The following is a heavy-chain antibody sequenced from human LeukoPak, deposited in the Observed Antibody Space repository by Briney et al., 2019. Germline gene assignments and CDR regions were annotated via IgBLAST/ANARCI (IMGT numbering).Heavy chain of an antibody. J-gene: IGHJ6*02. D-gene: IGHD6-19*01. CDR3: AREGEQWLRNYYYYGMDV. CDR2: IIPIFGTA. V-gene: IGHV1-69*13. CDR1: GGTSISYA. Sequence: SVKVSCKASGGTSISYAISWVRQAPGQGLEWMGGIIPIFGTANYAQKFQGRVTITADESTSTAYMELSSLRSEDTAVYYCAREGEQWLRNYYYYGMDVWGQGTTVTVSS.